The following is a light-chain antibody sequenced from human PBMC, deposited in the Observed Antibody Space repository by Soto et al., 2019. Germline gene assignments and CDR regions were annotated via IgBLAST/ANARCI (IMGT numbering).Light chain of an antibody. CDR1: QHIRSNY. CDR2: GAS. J-gene: IGKJ1*01. V-gene: IGKV3-20*01. Sequence: EIELTQSTGPLPLSPGERATLSCRSSQHIRSNYLAWYQHKPGQAPRLRIYGASSRATGIPARFSGSGSGTDFTLTISSLEPEDFAVYYCQQYGSSPATFGQGTKVDIK. CDR3: QQYGSSPAT.